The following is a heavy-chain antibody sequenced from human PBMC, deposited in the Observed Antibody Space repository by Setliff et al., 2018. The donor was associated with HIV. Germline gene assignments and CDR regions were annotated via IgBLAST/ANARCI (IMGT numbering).Heavy chain of an antibody. D-gene: IGHD3-3*01. CDR2: IYYSGST. CDR3: ARIFGDQGYYYGMDV. Sequence: SETLSLTCTVSGGSISIYYWSWIRQPPGKGLEWIGYIYYSGSTNYNPSLKSRVTISVDTSKNQFSLKLSSVIAADTAVYYCARIFGDQGYYYGMDVWGQGTTVTVSS. J-gene: IGHJ6*02. CDR1: GGSISIYY. V-gene: IGHV4-59*01.